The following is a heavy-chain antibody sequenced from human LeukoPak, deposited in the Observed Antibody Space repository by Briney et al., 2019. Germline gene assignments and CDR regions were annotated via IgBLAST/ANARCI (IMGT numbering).Heavy chain of an antibody. CDR2: INPNSGGT. J-gene: IGHJ4*02. V-gene: IGHV1-2*02. CDR3: ARARGDGYSPFDY. D-gene: IGHD5-24*01. Sequence: ASVKVSCKASGYTFTGYYMHWVRQAPGQGLEWMGWINPNSGGTNYAQKFQGRVTMTRDTSISTAYMELSRLRSDDTAVYYCARARGDGYSPFDYRGQGTLVTVSS. CDR1: GYTFTGYY.